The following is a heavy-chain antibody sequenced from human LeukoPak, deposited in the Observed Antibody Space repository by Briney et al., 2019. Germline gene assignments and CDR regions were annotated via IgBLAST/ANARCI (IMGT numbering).Heavy chain of an antibody. J-gene: IGHJ5*02. CDR2: ISSSSSYI. CDR1: GFTFSSYS. V-gene: IGHV3-21*04. CDR3: AKNPTPSRRGRWFDP. Sequence: KSGGSLRLSCAASGFTFSSYSMNWVRQAPGKGLEWVSSISSSSSYIYYADSVRGRFTISRDKSKNMLYLQMNSLRAEDTAVYYCAKNPTPSRRGRWFDPWGQGTLVTVSS. D-gene: IGHD2-15*01.